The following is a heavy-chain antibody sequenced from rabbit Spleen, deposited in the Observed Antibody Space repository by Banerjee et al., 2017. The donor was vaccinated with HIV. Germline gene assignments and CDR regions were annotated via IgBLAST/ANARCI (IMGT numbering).Heavy chain of an antibody. V-gene: IGHV1S45*01. Sequence: QEQLVESGGGLVQPEGSLTLTCKASGFSFSDRDVMCWVRQAPGKGLEWIACINIVTGKSVYASRAKGRFTISKTSSTTVTLQMTSLTAADTATYFCARETSSGWGVVSYYFNLWGPGTLVTAS. CDR2: INIVTGKS. D-gene: IGHD4-1*01. J-gene: IGHJ4*01. CDR1: GFSFSDRDV. CDR3: ARETSSGWGVVSYYFNL.